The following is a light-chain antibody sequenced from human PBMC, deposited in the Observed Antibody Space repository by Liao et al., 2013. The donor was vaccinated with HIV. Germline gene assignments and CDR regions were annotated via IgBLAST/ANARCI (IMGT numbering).Light chain of an antibody. V-gene: IGLV3-1*01. CDR1: NLDNKF. CDR2: QSD. J-gene: IGLJ2*01. Sequence: SYELTQPSSVSVSPGQTASITCSGNNLDNKFVCWYQQKPGQSPVLVVYQSDKRPSGIPERFSGSSSGDTATLTISRVEAGDEADYFCQVWDVSSDQDVVFGGGTKLTVL. CDR3: QVWDVSSDQDVV.